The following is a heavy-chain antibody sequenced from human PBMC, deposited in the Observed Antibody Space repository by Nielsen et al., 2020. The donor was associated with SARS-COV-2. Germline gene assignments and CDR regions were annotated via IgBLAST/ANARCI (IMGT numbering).Heavy chain of an antibody. Sequence: GGSLRLSCAASGFTFGNDKYAMHWVRQVPGKGLEWVSGILYDGNTVGYADSVKGRFTISRDHAKNSLYLQMNSLRAEDTAVYYCAKDGTYYDFWSGYLDQRYYYYYYMDVWGKGTTVTVSS. CDR2: ILYDGNTV. V-gene: IGHV3-9*01. J-gene: IGHJ6*03. D-gene: IGHD3-3*01. CDR3: AKDGTYYDFWSGYLDQRYYYYYYMDV. CDR1: GFTFGNDKYA.